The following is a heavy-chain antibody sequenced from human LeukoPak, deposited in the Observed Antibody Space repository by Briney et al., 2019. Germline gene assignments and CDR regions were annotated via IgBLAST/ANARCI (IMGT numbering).Heavy chain of an antibody. J-gene: IGHJ4*02. Sequence: GGSLRLSCAASGLTFSSYGMHWVRQAPGKGLEWVAFIRYDGSNKYYADSVKGRSTISRDNSKNTLYLQMNSLRAEDTAVYYCAKEFSGSYSALDYWGQGTLVTVSS. V-gene: IGHV3-30*02. CDR2: IRYDGSNK. CDR1: GLTFSSYG. CDR3: AKEFSGSYSALDY. D-gene: IGHD1-26*01.